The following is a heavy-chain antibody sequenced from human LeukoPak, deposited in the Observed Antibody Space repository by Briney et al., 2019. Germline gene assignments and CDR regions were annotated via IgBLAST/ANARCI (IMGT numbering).Heavy chain of an antibody. D-gene: IGHD3-10*01. J-gene: IGHJ4*02. V-gene: IGHV3-23*01. CDR1: GVTFSSYG. CDR2: ISGSGGST. Sequence: GSLRLSCAASGVTFSSYGMSWVRQAPGKGLEWVSAISGSGGSTYYADSVKGRFTIPRDNSKNTLYLQMNSLRAEDTAVYYCAKDKGPNYYGSGSYPAFDYWGQGTLVTVSS. CDR3: AKDKGPNYYGSGSYPAFDY.